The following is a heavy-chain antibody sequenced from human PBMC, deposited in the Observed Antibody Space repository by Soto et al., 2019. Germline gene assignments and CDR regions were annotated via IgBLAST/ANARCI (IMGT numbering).Heavy chain of an antibody. Sequence: QVQLVQSGAEVKKPGSSVKVSCKASGGTFSTYVISWVRQAPGQGLEWMGRVIPTSGSSNYAQQFQGRVTTTADKDTSIAYMEVRSLTSEDTAVYYCARGRPRSGPPFYCYGLEVWGQGTTVIVSS. CDR1: GGTFSTYV. D-gene: IGHD1-26*01. CDR3: ARGRPRSGPPFYCYGLEV. CDR2: VIPTSGSS. V-gene: IGHV1-69*06. J-gene: IGHJ6*02.